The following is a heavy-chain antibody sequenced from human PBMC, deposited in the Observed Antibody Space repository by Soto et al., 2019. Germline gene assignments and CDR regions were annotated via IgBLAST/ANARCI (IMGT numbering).Heavy chain of an antibody. D-gene: IGHD3-22*01. CDR3: ARDYIPQGYYDSSGYYY. CDR1: GGTFSSYT. Sequence: QVQLVQSGAEVKKPGSSVKVSCKASGGTFSSYTISWVRQAPGQGLEWMGRIIPILGIANYAQKFQGRVTSTADKSTSTAYMELSSLRSEDTAVYYCARDYIPQGYYDSSGYYYWGQGTLVTVSS. CDR2: IIPILGIA. V-gene: IGHV1-69*08. J-gene: IGHJ4*02.